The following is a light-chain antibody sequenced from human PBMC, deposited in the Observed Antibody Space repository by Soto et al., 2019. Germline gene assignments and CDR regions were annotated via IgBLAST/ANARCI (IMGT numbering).Light chain of an antibody. CDR3: SSYTTSNTRQIV. CDR2: DVS. V-gene: IGLV2-14*03. Sequence: QSVLTQPASVSGSPGQSITISCTGTSSDVGGYNYVSWYQHHPGKAPKLIIYDVSNRPSGVSNRFSGSKSGNTASLTISGLQPEDEADYYCSSYTTSNTRQIVLGTGTKVT. CDR1: SSDVGGYNY. J-gene: IGLJ1*01.